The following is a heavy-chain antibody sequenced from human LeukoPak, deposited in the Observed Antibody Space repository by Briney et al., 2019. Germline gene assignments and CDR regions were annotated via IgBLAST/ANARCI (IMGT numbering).Heavy chain of an antibody. D-gene: IGHD3-16*02. CDR2: VSYDGSWD. Sequence: AMTLRFSCAAAGFSFSNYAMHRVRQTPGQGLEWVAFVSYDGSWDSYSDSVKGRFTISRDASKNTLYLQMNSLRAEDTAVYYCTREERGYIPAFWGQGTLVTVSS. CDR1: GFSFSNYA. J-gene: IGHJ4*02. V-gene: IGHV3-30*01. CDR3: TREERGYIPAF.